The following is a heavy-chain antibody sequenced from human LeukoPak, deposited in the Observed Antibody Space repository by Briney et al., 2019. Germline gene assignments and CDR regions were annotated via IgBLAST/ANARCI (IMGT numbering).Heavy chain of an antibody. CDR3: AHGSAQYYEY. CDR2: IRSQTAGGIT. V-gene: IGHV3-15*07. Sequence: NPGGSLRLSCAVSGLTLSNVWMNWVRQAPGKGLEWVGRIRSQTAGGITDFAAPVKGRFSISRDDSKNSLYLQMNSLTSEDTAVYYCAHGSAQYYEYWGQGTLVTVSS. J-gene: IGHJ1*01. D-gene: IGHD2-15*01. CDR1: GLTLSNVW.